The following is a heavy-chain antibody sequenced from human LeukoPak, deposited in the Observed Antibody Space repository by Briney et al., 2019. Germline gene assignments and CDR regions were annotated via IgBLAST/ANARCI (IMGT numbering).Heavy chain of an antibody. J-gene: IGHJ3*02. D-gene: IGHD5-12*01. Sequence: ASVKVSCKASGYTFTGYYMHWVRQAPGQGLEWMGWINPNSGGTNYAQKFQGRVTMTRDTPISTAYMELSRLRSDDTAVYYCARDQGYDYDAFDIWGQGTMVTVSS. V-gene: IGHV1-2*02. CDR1: GYTFTGYY. CDR3: ARDQGYDYDAFDI. CDR2: INPNSGGT.